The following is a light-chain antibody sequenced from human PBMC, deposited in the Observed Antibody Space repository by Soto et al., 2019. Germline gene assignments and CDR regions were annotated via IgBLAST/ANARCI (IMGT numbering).Light chain of an antibody. V-gene: IGKV3-20*01. CDR1: QSVSNNY. CDR3: HQYSSSQRT. Sequence: EVGLTQSPGTLSLSQGERATLSCRASQSVSNNYLAWYQQKPVQAPRRLIYGASTRATGVPDRFSGSGSGTEFTLTISRLEPEDFVVYYCHQYSSSQRTFGQGTRVEVK. J-gene: IGKJ1*01. CDR2: GAS.